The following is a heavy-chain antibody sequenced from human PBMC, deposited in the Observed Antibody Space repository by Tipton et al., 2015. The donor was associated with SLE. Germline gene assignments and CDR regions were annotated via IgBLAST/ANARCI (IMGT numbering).Heavy chain of an antibody. D-gene: IGHD5-12*01. V-gene: IGHV4-4*07. CDR2: IYIDGSGSI. CDR1: GASVSKYY. CDR3: AGGVATSNY. Sequence: TLSLTCTVSGASVSKYYWSWIRQPAGKGLEWIGRIYIDGSGSIKYNPSLKGRVTMSVDTSKNQFSLTLNSVTAADTAVYYCAGGVATSNYWGQGTLVTVSS. J-gene: IGHJ4*02.